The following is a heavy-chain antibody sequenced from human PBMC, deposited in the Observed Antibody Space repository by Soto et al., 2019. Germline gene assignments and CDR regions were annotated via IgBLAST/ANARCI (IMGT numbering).Heavy chain of an antibody. CDR1: GASISSGGYY. V-gene: IGHV4-31*03. Sequence: QVQLQESGPGLVKPSQTLSLTCTVSGASISSGGYYWSWFRQHPGKGLEWIGYFYYGGTTSYNPSLKSRVTISVDTSQRQFSLRLNSVTAADTAVYYCARRNQLWFGDLSRFDYWGQGTLVTVSS. D-gene: IGHD3-10*01. J-gene: IGHJ4*02. CDR3: ARRNQLWFGDLSRFDY. CDR2: FYYGGTT.